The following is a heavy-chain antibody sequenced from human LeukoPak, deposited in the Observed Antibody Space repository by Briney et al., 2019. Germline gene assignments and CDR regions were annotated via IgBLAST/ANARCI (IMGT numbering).Heavy chain of an antibody. CDR1: GFTFSSYG. CDR3: ARVGAAAGLFDY. Sequence: GGSQRLSCAASGFTFSSYGMSWVRQAPGKGLEWVSGISGSGGRTDYADSVKGRFAISRDNSKNTLYLQMNSLRADDTAVYYCARVGAAAGLFDYWGQGTLVTVSS. J-gene: IGHJ4*02. D-gene: IGHD6-13*01. V-gene: IGHV3-23*01. CDR2: ISGSGGRT.